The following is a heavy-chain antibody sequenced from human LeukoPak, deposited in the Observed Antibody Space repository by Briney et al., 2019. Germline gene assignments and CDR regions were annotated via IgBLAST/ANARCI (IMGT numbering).Heavy chain of an antibody. CDR2: IYNSGST. CDR3: VRDRELNY. D-gene: IGHD1-7*01. Sequence: SETLSLTCTVSGVSISIYYWSWIRKPSGKGLEWIGYIYNSGSTSYNPSLKSRATISADTSKNQFSLKLSSVAAADTAVYYCVRDRELNYWGQGTLVTVSS. CDR1: GVSISIYY. V-gene: IGHV4-59*01. J-gene: IGHJ4*02.